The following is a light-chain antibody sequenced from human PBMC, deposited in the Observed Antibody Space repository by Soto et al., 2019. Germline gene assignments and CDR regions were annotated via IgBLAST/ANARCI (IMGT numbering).Light chain of an antibody. CDR3: QQYGSGYT. Sequence: EIVLTQSPGTLSLSPGERATLSRRASQSVSSSYLAWYQQKPGQAPRLLIYGASSRATGIPDRFSGSGSGTDFTLTISRLEPEDFAVYYCQQYGSGYTFGPGTKVDIK. J-gene: IGKJ3*01. CDR1: QSVSSSY. V-gene: IGKV3-20*01. CDR2: GAS.